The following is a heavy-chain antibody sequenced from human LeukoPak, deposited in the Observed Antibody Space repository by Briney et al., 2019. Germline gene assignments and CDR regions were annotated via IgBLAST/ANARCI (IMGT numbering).Heavy chain of an antibody. J-gene: IGHJ4*02. D-gene: IGHD6-6*01. CDR2: IYYSRST. CDR3: ARENIAARPLDY. Sequence: SETLSLTCTVSGGSINNNSWSWIRQPPGKGLEWIGYIYYSRSTNYNPSLKSRVTISVDTSKNQFSLKLSSVTAADTAVYYCARENIAARPLDYWGQGTLVTVSS. CDR1: GGSINNNS. V-gene: IGHV4-59*12.